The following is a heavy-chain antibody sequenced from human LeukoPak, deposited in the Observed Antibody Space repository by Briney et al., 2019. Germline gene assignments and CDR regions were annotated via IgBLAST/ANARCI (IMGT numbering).Heavy chain of an antibody. V-gene: IGHV4-39*01. CDR3: ASRSALTAVAGRRTYYFDY. D-gene: IGHD6-19*01. CDR1: GGSISSSSYY. J-gene: IGHJ4*02. Sequence: SETLSLTCTVSGGSISSSSYYWGWIRQPPGKGLEWIGSIYYSGSTYYNPSLKSRVTISVDTSKNQFSLKLSSVTAADTAVYYCASRSALTAVAGRRTYYFDYWGQGTLVTVSS. CDR2: IYYSGST.